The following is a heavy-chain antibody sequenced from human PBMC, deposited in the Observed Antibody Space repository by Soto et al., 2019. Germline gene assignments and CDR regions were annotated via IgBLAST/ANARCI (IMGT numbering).Heavy chain of an antibody. CDR3: AREGPDNSSHDD. J-gene: IGHJ4*02. CDR2: INPNSGGT. CDR1: GYTFTGYY. Sequence: GGSVKVSCKASGYTFTGYYMHWVRQAPGQGLEWMGWINPNSGGTNYAQKFQGWVTMTRDTSISTAYMELSRLRSDDTAVYYCAREGPDNSSHDDWGQGTLVTVSS. D-gene: IGHD6-13*01. V-gene: IGHV1-2*04.